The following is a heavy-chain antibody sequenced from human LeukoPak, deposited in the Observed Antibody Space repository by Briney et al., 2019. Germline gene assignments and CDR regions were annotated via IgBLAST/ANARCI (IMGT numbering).Heavy chain of an antibody. V-gene: IGHV4-59*11. CDR2: IYYSGST. D-gene: IGHD6-19*01. CDR3: ARVRYSSGWYSYYFDY. J-gene: IGHJ4*02. CDR1: GGSISSHY. Sequence: SETLSLTCTVSGGSISSHYWSWIRQPPGEGLEWIGYIYYSGSTNYNPSLKSRVTISVDTSKNQFSLKLSSVTAADTAVYYCARVRYSSGWYSYYFDYWGQGTLVTVSS.